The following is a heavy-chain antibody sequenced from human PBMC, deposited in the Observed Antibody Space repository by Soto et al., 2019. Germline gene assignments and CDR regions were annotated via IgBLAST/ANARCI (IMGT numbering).Heavy chain of an antibody. CDR3: ARDRRYYDSSGYDWDAFDI. CDR2: ISAYNGNT. V-gene: IGHV1-18*01. CDR1: GYTFTSYG. D-gene: IGHD3-22*01. Sequence: ASVKVSCKASGYTFTSYGISWLRQAPGQGLEWMGWISAYNGNTNYAQKLQGRVTMTTDTSTSTAYMELRSLRSDDTAVYYCARDRRYYDSSGYDWDAFDIWGQGTMVTVSS. J-gene: IGHJ3*02.